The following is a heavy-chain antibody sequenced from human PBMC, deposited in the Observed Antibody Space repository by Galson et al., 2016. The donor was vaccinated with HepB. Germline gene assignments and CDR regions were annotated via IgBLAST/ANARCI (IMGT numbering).Heavy chain of an antibody. J-gene: IGHJ4*02. CDR1: GGSVSSGVYY. Sequence: TLSLTCTVSGGSVSSGVYYWNWIRQPPGKGLEWIGYIYYSGSTYYNPSLKSRVTISVDTSKNQFSLKLSSVTAADTAVYYCARGPRLRYFDWLLSPDFDYWGQGTLVTVSS. D-gene: IGHD3-9*01. V-gene: IGHV4-30-4*08. CDR2: IYYSGST. CDR3: ARGPRLRYFDWLLSPDFDY.